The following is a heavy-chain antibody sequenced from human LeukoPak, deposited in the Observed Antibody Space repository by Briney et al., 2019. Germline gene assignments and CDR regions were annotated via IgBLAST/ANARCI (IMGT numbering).Heavy chain of an antibody. CDR1: GFTVRNNY. V-gene: IGHV3-53*01. D-gene: IGHD3-10*01. Sequence: GSLRLSCAGSGFTVRNNYMSWVRQAPGKGLEWVSLIYSGGSTYYADSVKGRFTISRDNSKNTLYLQMNSLNDEDTAVYYCAKGRGVMDNWGQGTLVTVSA. CDR2: IYSGGST. J-gene: IGHJ4*02. CDR3: AKGRGVMDN.